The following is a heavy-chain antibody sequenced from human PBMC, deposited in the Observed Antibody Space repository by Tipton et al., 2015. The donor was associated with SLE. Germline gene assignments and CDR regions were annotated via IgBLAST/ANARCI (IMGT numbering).Heavy chain of an antibody. J-gene: IGHJ2*01. CDR3: ARGYSSSWYREFFDI. CDR2: IYTTGTT. V-gene: IGHV4-61*09. D-gene: IGHD6-13*01. CDR1: GGSLNIGGYY. Sequence: TLSLTCTVSGGSLNIGGYYWSWIRQPAGKGLEWIGQIYTTGTTTYSPSLMSRVTMSVDTSKNQFSLRLRSATAADTAFYYCARGYSSSWYREFFDIWGRGTLVTVSS.